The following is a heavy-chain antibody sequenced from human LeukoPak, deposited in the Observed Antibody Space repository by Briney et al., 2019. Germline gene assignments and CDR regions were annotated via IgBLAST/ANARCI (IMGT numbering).Heavy chain of an antibody. V-gene: IGHV3-11*06. J-gene: IGHJ4*02. Sequence: GSLRLSCAASGFTLSYYYMSWIRQAPGKGLEWVSYISSSSSYRNYADSVKGRFTISRDNAKNSLYLQMNSLRAEDTAVYYCARGSRGSAYYFDYWGQGTLVTVSS. CDR2: ISSSSSYR. CDR1: GFTLSYYY. D-gene: IGHD2-2*01. CDR3: ARGSRGSAYYFDY.